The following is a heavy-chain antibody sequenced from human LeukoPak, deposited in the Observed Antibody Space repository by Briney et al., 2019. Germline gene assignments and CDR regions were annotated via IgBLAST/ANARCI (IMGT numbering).Heavy chain of an antibody. D-gene: IGHD3-22*01. J-gene: IGHJ4*02. V-gene: IGHV4-34*01. Sequence: PSETLSLTCAVYGGSFSGYYWSWIRQPPGKGLEWIGEINHSGSTNYNPSLKSRVTISVDTSKNQFSLKLSSVTAADTAVYYCARGLGSGYSSDWGQGTLVTVSS. CDR1: GGSFSGYY. CDR3: ARGLGSGYSSD. CDR2: INHSGST.